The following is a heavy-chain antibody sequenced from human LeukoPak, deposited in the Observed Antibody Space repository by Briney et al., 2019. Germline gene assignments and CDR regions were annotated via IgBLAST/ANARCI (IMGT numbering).Heavy chain of an antibody. CDR2: IWYDGSNK. CDR3: APKPRITMVRGVISTYPLIDY. V-gene: IGHV3-33*01. Sequence: GGSLRLSCAASGFTFSGYGMHWVRQAPGKGLEWVAVIWYDGSNKYYADSVKGRFTISRDNSKNTLYLQMNSLRAEDTAVYYCAPKPRITMVRGVISTYPLIDYWGQGTLVTVSS. CDR1: GFTFSGYG. J-gene: IGHJ4*02. D-gene: IGHD3-10*01.